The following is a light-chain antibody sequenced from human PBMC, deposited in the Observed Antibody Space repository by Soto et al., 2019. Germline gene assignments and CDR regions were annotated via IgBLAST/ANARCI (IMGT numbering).Light chain of an antibody. CDR1: QSINKY. Sequence: DIQMTQSPSSLSASVGDRVTITCRASQSINKYLNWYQQKPGKAPKRLIYAASTLETGVPSRFTGSGSGTDFTPTISSLQPEEFATYFCRQRYNAAAFTFGGGTKVEIK. J-gene: IGKJ4*01. V-gene: IGKV1-39*01. CDR3: RQRYNAAAFT. CDR2: AAS.